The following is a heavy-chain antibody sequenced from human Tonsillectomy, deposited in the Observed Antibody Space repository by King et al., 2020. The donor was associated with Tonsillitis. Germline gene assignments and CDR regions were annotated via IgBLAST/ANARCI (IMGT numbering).Heavy chain of an antibody. J-gene: IGHJ3*02. D-gene: IGHD3-3*01. V-gene: IGHV4-4*02. Sequence: QVQLQESGPGLVKPSGTLSLTCTVSGGSISNTKWWTWVRQAPGKGLEWIGEIYHSGKIYYNTSLRSRLTISLEKSKNQFSLKLSSVTAADTAVYYGARDFGVVIKKNAFDIWGQGTVVTVSS. CDR2: IYHSGKI. CDR1: GGSISNTKW. CDR3: ARDFGVVIKKNAFDI.